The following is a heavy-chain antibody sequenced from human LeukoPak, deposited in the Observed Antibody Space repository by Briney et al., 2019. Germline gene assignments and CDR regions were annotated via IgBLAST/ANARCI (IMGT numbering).Heavy chain of an antibody. CDR2: IYYSGST. V-gene: IGHV4-61*08. D-gene: IGHD3-3*01. J-gene: IGHJ6*02. Sequence: PSETLSLTCTVSGGSISSGDYYWSWIRQPPGKGLEWIGYIYYSGSTNYNPSLKSRVTISVDTSKNQFSLKLSSVTAADTAVYYCARDRARDFWSGYPWTYYYGMDVWGQGTTVTVSS. CDR1: GGSISSGDYY. CDR3: ARDRARDFWSGYPWTYYYGMDV.